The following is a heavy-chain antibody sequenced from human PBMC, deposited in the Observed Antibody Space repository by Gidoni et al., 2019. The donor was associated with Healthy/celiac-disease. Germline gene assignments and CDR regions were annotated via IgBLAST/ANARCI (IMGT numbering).Heavy chain of an antibody. CDR1: GGTFSSYA. V-gene: IGHV1-69*01. CDR2: IIPIFGTA. CDR3: ARAYCSGGSCPNRWYFDL. J-gene: IGHJ2*01. Sequence: QVQLVQSGAEVKKPGSSVKVSCKAYGGTFSSYAISWVRQAQGHGLEWRGGIIPIFGTANYAQKFQGRVTITADESTSTAYMELSSLRSEDTAVYYWARAYCSGGSCPNRWYFDLWGRGTLVTVSS. D-gene: IGHD2-15*01.